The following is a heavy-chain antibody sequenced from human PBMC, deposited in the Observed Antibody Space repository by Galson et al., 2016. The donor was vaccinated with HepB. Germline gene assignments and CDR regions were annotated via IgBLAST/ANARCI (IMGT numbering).Heavy chain of an antibody. CDR2: ISYDGDTK. CDR3: ASDPRQWQRGYNYGFEY. V-gene: IGHV3-30*03. J-gene: IGHJ4*02. Sequence: SLRLSCAASGFTFSTCGMHWVRQAPGKGLEWVAVISYDGDTKYHADSVKGRFTISRDNSKNTLYLQMHRLRFEDTAVYYCASDPRQWQRGYNYGFEYWGQETLVSVSA. CDR1: GFTFSTCG. D-gene: IGHD5-18*01.